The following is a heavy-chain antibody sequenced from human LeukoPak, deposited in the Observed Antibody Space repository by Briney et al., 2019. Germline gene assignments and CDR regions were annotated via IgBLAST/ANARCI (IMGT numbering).Heavy chain of an antibody. CDR1: VYTFTSYD. V-gene: IGHV1-8*01. D-gene: IGHD3-10*02. CDR2: MNANSSNT. Sequence: GASVKGSCKASVYTFTSYDINWVRQAPGQGLEWMGWMNANSSNTGYAQKFKGRVTMTRNTSISTAYMELSSLRSEDTAVYYCARISKIASLGSRSFAYWGQGTLVTVSS. CDR3: ARISKIASLGSRSFAY. J-gene: IGHJ4*02.